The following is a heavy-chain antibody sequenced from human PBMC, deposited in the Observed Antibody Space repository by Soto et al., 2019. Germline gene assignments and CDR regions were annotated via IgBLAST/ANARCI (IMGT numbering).Heavy chain of an antibody. CDR3: ARSRVTYYYDRSAFNI. CDR1: GGTFSSYA. V-gene: IGHV1-69*01. CDR2: IIPIFGTA. Sequence: QVQLVQSGAEVKKPGSSVKVSCKASGGTFSSYAISWVRQAPGQGLEWMGGIIPIFGTANYAQKYKVRVTISADEYTSTAYMERGRLRTEETAVYYSARSRVTYYYDRSAFNICGGGKMLTVTS. J-gene: IGHJ3*02. D-gene: IGHD3-22*01.